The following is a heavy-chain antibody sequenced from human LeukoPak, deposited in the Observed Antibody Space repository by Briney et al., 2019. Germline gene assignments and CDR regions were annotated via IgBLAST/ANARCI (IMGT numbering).Heavy chain of an antibody. CDR3: ARHPNDYVWGSYRYAWFDP. Sequence: SETLSLTCTVSGYSISSGYYWGWIRQPPGKGLEWIGEINHSGSTNYNPSLKSRVTISVDTSKNQFSLKLSSVTAADTAVYYCARHPNDYVWGSYRYAWFDPWGQGTLVTVSS. V-gene: IGHV4-38-2*02. CDR2: INHSGST. J-gene: IGHJ5*02. D-gene: IGHD3-16*02. CDR1: GYSISSGYY.